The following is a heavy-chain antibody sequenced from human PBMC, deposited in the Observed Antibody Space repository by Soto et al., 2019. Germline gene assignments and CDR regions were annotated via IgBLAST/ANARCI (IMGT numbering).Heavy chain of an antibody. CDR3: VRGMNPLF. J-gene: IGHJ4*01. CDR1: GFTLRTYT. CDR2: ISISSSDR. V-gene: IGHV3-21*06. Sequence: EVQLVASGGGLVKPGGSLRLSCAASGFTLRTYTMNWVRQAPGKGLEWVSSISISSSDRYYADSVRCRFTISKDNAKNALYLQMNRLRADDTSVYFCVRGMNPLFGGQGTLVTVSS.